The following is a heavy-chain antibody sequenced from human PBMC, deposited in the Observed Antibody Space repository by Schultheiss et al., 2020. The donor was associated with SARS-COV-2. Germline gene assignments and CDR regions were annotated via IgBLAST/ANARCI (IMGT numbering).Heavy chain of an antibody. CDR2: IYYSGST. CDR3: ARGGRGVGGMDV. J-gene: IGHJ6*02. CDR1: GGSISSYY. Sequence: SETLSLTCTVSGGSISSYYWSWIRQHPGKGLEWIGNIYYSGSTYYNPSLKSRVTISVDTSKNQFSLKLSSVTAADTAVYFCARGGRGVGGMDVWGQGTTVTVSS. D-gene: IGHD1-26*01. V-gene: IGHV4-59*08.